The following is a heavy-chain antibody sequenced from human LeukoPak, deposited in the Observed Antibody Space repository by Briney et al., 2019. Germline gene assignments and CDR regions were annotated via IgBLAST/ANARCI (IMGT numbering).Heavy chain of an antibody. Sequence: GGSLRLSCAASEFTFSTYDIHWVRQAPGKGLEWVAGISYDGSYKSYADSVKGRFTSSRDNAKNSLYLQMNSLRAEDTAVYYCTTTMSSEPYYWGQGTLVTVSS. CDR1: EFTFSTYD. D-gene: IGHD3-22*01. J-gene: IGHJ4*02. CDR3: TTTMSSEPYY. CDR2: ISYDGSYK. V-gene: IGHV3-30*03.